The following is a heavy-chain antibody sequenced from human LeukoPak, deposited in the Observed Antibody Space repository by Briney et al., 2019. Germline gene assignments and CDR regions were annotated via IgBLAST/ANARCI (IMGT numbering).Heavy chain of an antibody. V-gene: IGHV3-9*01. CDR3: AKTSVAAAGIDY. Sequence: GGSLRLSCAASGFTFDDYAMHWVRQAPGKGLEWVSGISWNSGSIGYADSVKGRFTISRDNAKNSLYLQMNSLRAEDTAVYYCAKTSVAAAGIDYWGQGTLVTVSS. CDR2: ISWNSGSI. D-gene: IGHD6-13*01. J-gene: IGHJ4*02. CDR1: GFTFDDYA.